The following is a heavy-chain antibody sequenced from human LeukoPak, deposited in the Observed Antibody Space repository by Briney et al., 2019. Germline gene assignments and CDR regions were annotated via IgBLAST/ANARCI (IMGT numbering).Heavy chain of an antibody. D-gene: IGHD1-1*01. CDR2: INPNSGGT. J-gene: IGHJ5*02. CDR1: GYTFTGYY. V-gene: IGHV1-2*06. CDR3: AREVVWNGDWFDP. Sequence: ASVKVSCKASGYTFTGYYMHWVRQAPGQGLGWMGRINPNSGGTNYAQKFQGRVTMTRDTSISTAYMELSRLRSDDTAVYYCAREVVWNGDWFDPWGRGTLVTVSS.